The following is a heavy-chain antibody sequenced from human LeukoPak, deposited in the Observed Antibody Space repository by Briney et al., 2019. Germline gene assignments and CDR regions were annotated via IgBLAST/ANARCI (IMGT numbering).Heavy chain of an antibody. D-gene: IGHD3-10*01. J-gene: IGHJ4*02. V-gene: IGHV3-23*01. Sequence: GGSLRLSCAASGFTFSSYAMTWVRQAPGKGLEWVSAISGSGSTTYYADSVKGRFTISRDNSKNTLYLQMSSLRAEDTAVYYCAKVGDYYGSWKSSNFDYWGQGTLVTVSS. CDR2: ISGSGSTT. CDR3: AKVGDYYGSWKSSNFDY. CDR1: GFTFSSYA.